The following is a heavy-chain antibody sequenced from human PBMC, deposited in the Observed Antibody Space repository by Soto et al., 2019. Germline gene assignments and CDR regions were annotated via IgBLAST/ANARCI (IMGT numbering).Heavy chain of an antibody. Sequence: SETLSLTCAVSGGSISSSNWWSWVRQPPGKGLEWIGEIYHSGSTNYNPSLKSRVTISVDKSKNQFSLKLSSVTAADTAVYYCARVGGCHPYYYYYGMDVWGQGTTVTVSS. D-gene: IGHD6-19*01. J-gene: IGHJ6*02. CDR1: GGSISSSNW. V-gene: IGHV4-4*02. CDR2: IYHSGST. CDR3: ARVGGCHPYYYYYGMDV.